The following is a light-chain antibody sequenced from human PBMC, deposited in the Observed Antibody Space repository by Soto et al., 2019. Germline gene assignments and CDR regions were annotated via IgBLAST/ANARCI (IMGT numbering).Light chain of an antibody. Sequence: QSALTQPASVSGSPGQSITISCTGTSSDVGGYNYVSWYQQHPGNAPKLMIYDVSNQPSGVSNRFSGSKSGNTASLTISGLQAEDEADYYCSSYTSSSTLVFGGGTKLTVL. CDR2: DVS. CDR3: SSYTSSSTLV. CDR1: SSDVGGYNY. V-gene: IGLV2-14*01. J-gene: IGLJ2*01.